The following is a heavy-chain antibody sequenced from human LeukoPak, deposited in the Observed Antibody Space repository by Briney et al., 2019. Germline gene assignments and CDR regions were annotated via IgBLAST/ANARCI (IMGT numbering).Heavy chain of an antibody. V-gene: IGHV3-33*01. J-gene: IGHJ4*02. CDR2: IWYDGSNY. Sequence: GGSLRLSCAASGFTFSSYVIHWVRQAPGKGLEWVAGIWYDGSNYYYADSVKGRFTISRDNSQNTLYLQMNSLRAEDTGVYYCARDGRALLRDFDYWGQGTLVTVSS. CDR1: GFTFSSYV. D-gene: IGHD1-26*01. CDR3: ARDGRALLRDFDY.